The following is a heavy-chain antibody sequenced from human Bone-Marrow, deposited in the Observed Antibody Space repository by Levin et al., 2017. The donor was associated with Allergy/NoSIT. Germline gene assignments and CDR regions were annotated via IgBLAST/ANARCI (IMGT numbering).Heavy chain of an antibody. J-gene: IGHJ3*02. D-gene: IGHD4-17*01. CDR1: GFSLGDYA. Sequence: GGSLRLSCTASGFSLGDYAMSWVRQAAGKGLEWVGFIRRKVYDETREYAASVKGRFNISRDDSKRIVYLQMDSLQPEDTAVYYCTRGYDYGDLIDVSDIWGQGTMVTVSS. CDR3: TRGYDYGDLIDVSDI. CDR2: IRRKVYDETR. V-gene: IGHV3-49*04.